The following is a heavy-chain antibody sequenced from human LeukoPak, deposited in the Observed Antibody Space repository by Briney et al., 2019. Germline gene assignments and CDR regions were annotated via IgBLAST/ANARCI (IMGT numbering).Heavy chain of an antibody. V-gene: IGHV4-61*10. CDR1: GGSISSDSYY. Sequence: SETLSLTCTVSGGSISSDSYYWSWIRQPAGKGLEWIAEIHHSGSINYNPSLKSRVTISVDKAKNQFSLKLSSVTAADTAVYYCARGVGSYDSSGYYRAAFDIWGQGTMVTVSS. J-gene: IGHJ3*02. D-gene: IGHD3-22*01. CDR2: IHHSGSI. CDR3: ARGVGSYDSSGYYRAAFDI.